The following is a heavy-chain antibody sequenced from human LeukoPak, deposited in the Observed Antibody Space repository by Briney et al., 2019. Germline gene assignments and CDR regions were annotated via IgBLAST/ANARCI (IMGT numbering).Heavy chain of an antibody. D-gene: IGHD3-22*01. CDR2: INHSGST. J-gene: IGHJ4*02. CDR3: ARGDMIVRY. V-gene: IGHV4-34*01. Sequence: SETLSLTCAVYGGSFSGYYRSWIRQPPGKGLEWIGEINHSGSTNYNPSLKSRVTISVDTSKNQFSLKLSSVTAADTAVYYCARGDMIVRYWGQGTLVTVSS. CDR1: GGSFSGYY.